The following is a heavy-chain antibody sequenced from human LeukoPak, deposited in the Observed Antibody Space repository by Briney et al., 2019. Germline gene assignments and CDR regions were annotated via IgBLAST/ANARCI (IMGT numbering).Heavy chain of an antibody. CDR2: ISYDGSNK. CDR1: GFTFSDYY. CDR3: AEVSWYGGNDAFDI. J-gene: IGHJ3*02. D-gene: IGHD6-13*01. Sequence: PGGSLRLSCAASGFTFSDYYMSWVRQAPGKGLEWVAVISYDGSNKYYADSVKGRFTISRDNSKNTLYLQMNSLRAEDTAVYYCAEVSWYGGNDAFDIWGQGTMVTVSS. V-gene: IGHV3-30*03.